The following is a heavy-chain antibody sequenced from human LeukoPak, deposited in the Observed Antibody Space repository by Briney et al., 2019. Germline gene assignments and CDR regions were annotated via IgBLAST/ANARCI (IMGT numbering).Heavy chain of an antibody. V-gene: IGHV4-30-2*01. CDR3: ARGLRFRLHRGAWFDP. J-gene: IGHJ5*02. CDR1: GFTFSSSA. Sequence: LRLSCAASGFTFSSSAMSWVRQPPGKGLEWIGYIYHSGSTYYNPSLKSRVTISVDRSKNQFSLKLSSVTAADTAVYYCARGLRFRLHRGAWFDPWGQGTLVTVSS. CDR2: IYHSGST. D-gene: IGHD4-11*01.